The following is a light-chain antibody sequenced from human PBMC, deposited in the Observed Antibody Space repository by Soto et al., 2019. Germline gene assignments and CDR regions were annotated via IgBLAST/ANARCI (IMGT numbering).Light chain of an antibody. CDR1: QSIRRW. CDR3: QQYNSYSPAT. J-gene: IGKJ1*01. Sequence: DIQMTQSPSMLSASVGDRVTIACRASQSIRRWLAWYQQKPGKAPKLLIFDASTLESGVPSRFSGRGSETEVTLIISGLQPDDFATYYCQQYNSYSPATFGQGTKVEI. CDR2: DAS. V-gene: IGKV1-5*01.